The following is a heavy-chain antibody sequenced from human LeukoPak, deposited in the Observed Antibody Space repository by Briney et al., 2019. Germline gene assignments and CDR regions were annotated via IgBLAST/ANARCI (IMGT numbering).Heavy chain of an antibody. CDR2: IKQDGSEI. D-gene: IGHD2-21*01. V-gene: IGHV3-7*03. J-gene: IGHJ4*02. CDR1: GCTLSSYW. CDR3: VRGNPCGGY. Sequence: GGSLRLSCAASGCTLSSYWMIWVRQAPGKGLEWVANIKQDGSEISYVDSVKGRFTISRDNAKNSLYLQMNSLRAEDTAVYYCVRGNPCGGYWGQGTLVTVSS.